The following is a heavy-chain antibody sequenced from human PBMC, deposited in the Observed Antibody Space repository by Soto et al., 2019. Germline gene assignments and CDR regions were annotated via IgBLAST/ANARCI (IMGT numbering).Heavy chain of an antibody. CDR3: AREEYYYDSSGGVGYFDY. D-gene: IGHD3-22*01. J-gene: IGHJ4*02. V-gene: IGHV4-31*03. CDR1: GGSISSGGYY. CDR2: IYYSGST. Sequence: SETLSLTCTVSGGSISSGGYYWSWIRQHPGKGLEWIGYIYYSGSTYYNPSLKSRVTISVDTSKNQFSLKLSSVTAADTAVYYCAREEYYYDSSGGVGYFDYWGQGTLVTV.